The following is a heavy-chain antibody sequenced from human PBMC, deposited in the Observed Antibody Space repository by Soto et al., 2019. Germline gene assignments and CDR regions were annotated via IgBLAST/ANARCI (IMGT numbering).Heavy chain of an antibody. CDR1: GFTFSSYG. CDR2: ISYDGSNK. J-gene: IGHJ4*02. V-gene: IGHV3-30*18. CDR3: AKDAGWLQSDRGYFDY. D-gene: IGHD5-12*01. Sequence: QVQLVESGGGVVQPGRSLRLSCAASGFTFSSYGMHWVRQAPGKGLEWVAVISYDGSNKYYADSVKGRFTISRDNSKNTLYLQMSSLRAEDTAVYYCAKDAGWLQSDRGYFDYWGQGTLVTVSS.